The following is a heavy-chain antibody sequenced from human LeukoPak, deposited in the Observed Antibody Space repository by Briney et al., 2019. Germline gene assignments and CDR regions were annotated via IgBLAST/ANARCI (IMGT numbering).Heavy chain of an antibody. CDR2: IIPIFGTA. CDR3: ASWPHSDFQLDY. J-gene: IGHJ4*02. V-gene: IGHV1-69*13. D-gene: IGHD3-3*01. CDR1: GYTFTGYY. Sequence: ASVKVSCKASGYTFTGYYMHWMRQAPGQGLEWMGGIIPIFGTANYAQKFQGRVTITADESTSTAYMELSSLRSEDTAVYYCASWPHSDFQLDYWGQGTLVTVSS.